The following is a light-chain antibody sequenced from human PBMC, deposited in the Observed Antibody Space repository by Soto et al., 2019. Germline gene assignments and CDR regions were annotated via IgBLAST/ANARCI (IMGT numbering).Light chain of an antibody. CDR2: QDT. Sequence: ELTQPPSLSVSPGQTASIPCSGDKLGDKYACWYQQKPGQSPVLLIYQDTKRPSGIPERFSGSNSGNTATLTISGTQAMDEADYYCQAWDSSTAVFGTGTKSPS. J-gene: IGLJ1*01. CDR3: QAWDSSTAV. CDR1: KLGDKY. V-gene: IGLV3-1*01.